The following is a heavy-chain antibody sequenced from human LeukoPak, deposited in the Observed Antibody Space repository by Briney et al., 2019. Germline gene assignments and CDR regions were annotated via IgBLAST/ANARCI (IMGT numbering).Heavy chain of an antibody. D-gene: IGHD2-15*01. V-gene: IGHV3-23*01. J-gene: IGHJ6*02. CDR3: AKEVVYETDYYYYYGMDV. CDR2: ISGSGGST. CDR1: GFTFSSYA. Sequence: GGSLRLSCAASGFTFSSYATSWVRQAPGKGLEWVSAISGSGGSTYYADSVKGRFTISRDNSKNTLYLQMNSLRAEDTAVYYCAKEVVYETDYYYYYGMDVWGQGTTVTVSS.